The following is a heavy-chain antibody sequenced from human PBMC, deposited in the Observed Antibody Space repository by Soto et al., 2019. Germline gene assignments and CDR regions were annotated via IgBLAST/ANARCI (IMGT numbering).Heavy chain of an antibody. V-gene: IGHV4-34*01. D-gene: IGHD3-22*01. Sequence: SETLSLTCAVYGGSFSGYYWSWIRQPTGKGLEWIGEINHSGSTNYNPSLKSRVTISVDTSKNQFSLKLSSVTAADTAVYYCASGYYYDSSGYYYVSWAFDYWGQGTLVTVSS. J-gene: IGHJ4*02. CDR3: ASGYYYDSSGYYYVSWAFDY. CDR2: INHSGST. CDR1: GGSFSGYY.